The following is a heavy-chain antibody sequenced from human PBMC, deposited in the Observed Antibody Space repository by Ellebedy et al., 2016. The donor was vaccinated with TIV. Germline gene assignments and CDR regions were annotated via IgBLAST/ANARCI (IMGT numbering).Heavy chain of an antibody. D-gene: IGHD4-11*01. CDR3: ARTFTETLGGLTTHWVLDY. Sequence: SETLSLTCAVSGDSITSNYWSWVQQPPGKGLEWIGFIHSSGTTNYSPSLKSRLTISLDTSKNQFSLRLKSVTADDTAVYFCARTFTETLGGLTTHWVLDYWGQGTLVAASS. V-gene: IGHV4-4*08. J-gene: IGHJ4*02. CDR2: IHSSGTT. CDR1: GDSITSNY.